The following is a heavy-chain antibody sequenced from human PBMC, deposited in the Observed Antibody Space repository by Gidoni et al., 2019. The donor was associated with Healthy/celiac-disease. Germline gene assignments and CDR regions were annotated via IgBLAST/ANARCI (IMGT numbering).Heavy chain of an antibody. J-gene: IGHJ4*02. CDR2: ISWDGGST. CDR3: AKAGMSSSWADLDY. Sequence: EVQLVESGGVVVQPGGSLRLSCAAAGFTFDDYTMHWVRQAPGKGLEWVSLISWDGGSTYYADSVKGRFTISRDNSKNSLYLQMNSLRTEDTALYYCAKAGMSSSWADLDYWGQGTLVTVSS. V-gene: IGHV3-43*01. D-gene: IGHD6-13*01. CDR1: GFTFDDYT.